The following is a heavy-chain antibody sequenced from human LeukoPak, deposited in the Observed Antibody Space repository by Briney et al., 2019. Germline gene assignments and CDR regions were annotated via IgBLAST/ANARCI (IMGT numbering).Heavy chain of an antibody. J-gene: IGHJ4*02. CDR1: GFTFSSYG. D-gene: IGHD2-15*01. CDR3: ARDNCSGGSCYADY. CDR2: IWYDGSNK. V-gene: IGHV3-33*01. Sequence: GGSLRLSCAASGFTFSSYGMHWVRQAPGKGLEWVAVIWYDGSNKYYADSVKGRFTISRDNSRNTLYLQMNSLRAEDTAVYYCARDNCSGGSCYADYWGQGTLVTVSS.